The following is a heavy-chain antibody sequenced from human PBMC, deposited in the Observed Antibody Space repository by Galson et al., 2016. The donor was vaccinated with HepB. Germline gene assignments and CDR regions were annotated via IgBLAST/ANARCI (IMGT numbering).Heavy chain of an antibody. D-gene: IGHD3-9*01. V-gene: IGHV3-21*01. J-gene: IGHJ3*02. CDR1: GFSISIYS. CDR2: IRGSGTGT. CDR3: ARALRYFDWSLTRKANAFDI. Sequence: SLRLSCAASGFSISIYSMNWVRQAPGKGLEWVSAIRGSGTGTSYTDSVKGRFTISRDNAKNSLYLQMNSLRAEDAAVYYCARALRYFDWSLTRKANAFDIWGQGTMVTVSS.